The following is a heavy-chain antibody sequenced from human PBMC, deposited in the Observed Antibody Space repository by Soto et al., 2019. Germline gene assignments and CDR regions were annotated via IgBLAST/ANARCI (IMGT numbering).Heavy chain of an antibody. J-gene: IGHJ4*02. CDR3: TRETIDRTTGIDS. Sequence: PGGSXRLSCASSGFNVFGFSLNWVRQAPGKGLEWVAGISVSDVFIYYSDSVRGRFYISRDASENILYLQMNSLRVDDTAIYYCTRETIDRTTGIDSWGQGTLVTVSS. CDR1: GFNVFGFS. D-gene: IGHD1-1*01. V-gene: IGHV3-23*01. CDR2: ISVSDVFI.